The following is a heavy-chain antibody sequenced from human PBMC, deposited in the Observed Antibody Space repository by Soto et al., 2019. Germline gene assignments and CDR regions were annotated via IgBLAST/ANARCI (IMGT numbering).Heavy chain of an antibody. D-gene: IGHD2-15*01. CDR2: ISAYNGNT. CDR1: GYSFSSYG. Sequence: QVQLVQSGAEVKKPGASVQVSCKASGYSFSSYGITWVRQAPGQGLEWMGWISAYNGNTNYAQKFQGRVTMTTDTSTSTAYMDLRSLRSDDTALYYCARDSRDCRGGSCYSLYYFDYWGQGTLVTVSS. J-gene: IGHJ4*02. CDR3: ARDSRDCRGGSCYSLYYFDY. V-gene: IGHV1-18*01.